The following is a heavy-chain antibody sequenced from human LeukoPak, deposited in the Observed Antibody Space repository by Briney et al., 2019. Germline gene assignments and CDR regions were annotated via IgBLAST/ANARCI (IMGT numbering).Heavy chain of an antibody. CDR1: GFTFSDYY. CDR2: ISSSGSTI. J-gene: IGHJ4*02. D-gene: IGHD6-13*01. CDR3: ARGLPGRLIAAAGTGGVDY. V-gene: IGHV3-11*01. Sequence: PGGSLRLSCAASGFTFSDYYMSWIRQAPGKGLEWVSYISSSGSTIYYADSVKGRFTISRDNAKNSLYLQMNSLRAEDTAVYYCARGLPGRLIAAAGTGGVDYWGQGTQVTVSS.